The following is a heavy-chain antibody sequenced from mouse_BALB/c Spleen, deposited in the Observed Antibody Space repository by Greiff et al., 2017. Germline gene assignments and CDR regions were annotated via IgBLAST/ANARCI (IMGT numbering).Heavy chain of an antibody. CDR3: ARYYYGYGGAMDY. CDR1: GFNIKDYY. D-gene: IGHD1-2*01. J-gene: IGHJ4*01. Sequence: EVHLQQSGAELVRPGALVKLSCKASGFNIKDYYMHWVKQRPEQGLEWIGWIDPENGNTIYDPKFQGKASITADTSSNTAYLQLSSLTSEDTAVYYCARYYYGYGGAMDYWGQGTSVTVSS. CDR2: IDPENGNT. V-gene: IGHV14-1*02.